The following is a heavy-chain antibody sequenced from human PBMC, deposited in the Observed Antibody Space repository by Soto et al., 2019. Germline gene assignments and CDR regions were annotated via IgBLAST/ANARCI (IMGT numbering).Heavy chain of an antibody. J-gene: IGHJ4*02. D-gene: IGHD4-17*01. CDR1: GFTFSSYS. CDR2: ISSSSSTI. CDR3: ARAVPPHDYGDYGHDY. V-gene: IGHV3-48*01. Sequence: GGSVRLSCAASGFTFSSYSMNWVRQAPGKGLEWVSYISSSSSTIYYADSVKGRFTISRDNAKNSLYLQMNSLRAEDTAVYYCARAVPPHDYGDYGHDYWGQGT.